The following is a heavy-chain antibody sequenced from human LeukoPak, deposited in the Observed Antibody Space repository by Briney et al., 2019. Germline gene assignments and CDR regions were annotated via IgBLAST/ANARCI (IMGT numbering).Heavy chain of an antibody. CDR1: GFTFSSYW. CDR2: IKQDGSEK. V-gene: IGHV3-7*01. Sequence: GGSLRLSCAASGFTFSSYWMSWVRQAPGKGLEWVANIKQDGSEKYYVDSVKGRFTISRDNAKNSLYLQMNSLRAEDTAVYYCARTWKESQLLLLPHDDAFDIWGQGTMVTVSS. CDR3: ARTWKESQLLLLPHDDAFDI. D-gene: IGHD2-2*01. J-gene: IGHJ3*02.